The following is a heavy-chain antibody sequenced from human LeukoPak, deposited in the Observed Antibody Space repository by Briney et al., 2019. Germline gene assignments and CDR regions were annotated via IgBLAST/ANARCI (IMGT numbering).Heavy chain of an antibody. J-gene: IGHJ4*02. V-gene: IGHV3-23*01. Sequence: PGGSLRLSCAASGFTFSNYAMSWVRQAPGKGLEWVSAITDGGGSTYYADSVKGRFTISRDNSKNMLFLQMNSLRAEDTAVYYCAKRVEYSSPGGYFDYWGQGILATVAS. CDR2: ITDGGGST. CDR3: AKRVEYSSPGGYFDY. D-gene: IGHD6-6*01. CDR1: GFTFSNYA.